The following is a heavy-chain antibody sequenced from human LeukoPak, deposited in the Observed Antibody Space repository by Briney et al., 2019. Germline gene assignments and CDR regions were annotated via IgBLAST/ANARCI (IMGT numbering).Heavy chain of an antibody. J-gene: IGHJ5*02. CDR3: ARNYGDYFDP. CDR2: IYHSGST. Sequence: NPSQTLSLTCAVSGGSISSGGYSWSWIRQPPGKGLEWIGYIYHSGSTYYNPSLKSRVTISVDRSKNQFSLKLSSVTAADTAVYHCARNYGDYFDPWGQGTLVTVSS. CDR1: GGSISSGGYS. V-gene: IGHV4-30-2*01. D-gene: IGHD4-17*01.